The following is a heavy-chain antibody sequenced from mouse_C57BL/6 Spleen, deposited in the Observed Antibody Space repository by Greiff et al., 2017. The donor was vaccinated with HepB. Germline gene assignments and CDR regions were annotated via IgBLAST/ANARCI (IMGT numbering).Heavy chain of an antibody. CDR2: IYPRDGST. J-gene: IGHJ3*01. Sequence: VKLVESGPELVKPGASVKLSCKASGYTFTSYDINWVKQRPGQGLEWIGWIYPRDGSTKYNEKFKGKATLTVDTSSSTAYMELHSLTSEDSAVYFCARAPWFAYWGQGTLVTVSA. V-gene: IGHV1-85*01. CDR1: GYTFTSYD. CDR3: ARAPWFAY.